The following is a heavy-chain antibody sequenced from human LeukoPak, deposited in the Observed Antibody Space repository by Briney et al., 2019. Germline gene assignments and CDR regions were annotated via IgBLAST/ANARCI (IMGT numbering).Heavy chain of an antibody. CDR1: GGSFSGYY. V-gene: IGHV4-34*01. Sequence: PSETLSLSCAVYGGSFSGYYWSWIRQPPGKGLEWIGEINHSGSTNYNPSLKSRVTISVDTSKNQFSLKLSSVTAADTAVYYCARGWVYYYGSGSYYEFDYWGQGTLVTVSS. CDR2: INHSGST. J-gene: IGHJ4*02. CDR3: ARGWVYYYGSGSYYEFDY. D-gene: IGHD3-10*01.